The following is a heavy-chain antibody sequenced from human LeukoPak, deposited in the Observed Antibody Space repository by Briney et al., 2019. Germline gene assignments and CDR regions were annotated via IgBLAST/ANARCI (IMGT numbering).Heavy chain of an antibody. D-gene: IGHD3-16*01. CDR1: GFTFSSYA. J-gene: IGHJ4*02. V-gene: IGHV3-74*01. Sequence: GGSLRLSCAASGFTFSSYAMSWVRQAPGKGLEWVSRISSDGSSTTYADSVKGRFTISRDNAKNTLYLQMNSLRAEDTAVYYCARDWGGYGPTSHDYWGQGTLVTVSS. CDR3: ARDWGGYGPTSHDY. CDR2: ISSDGSST.